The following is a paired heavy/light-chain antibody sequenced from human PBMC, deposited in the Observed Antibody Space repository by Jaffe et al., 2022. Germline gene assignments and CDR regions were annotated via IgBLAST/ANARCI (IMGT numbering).Heavy chain of an antibody. CDR1: GGSISPNY. CDR2: IFHSGTA. D-gene: IGHD3-22*01. CDR3: AKHGGYSQDY. J-gene: IGHJ4*02. Sequence: QVQLQESGPGLVESSGTLSLTCAVFGGSISPNYWSWIRQPPGKGLDWIGQIFHSGTAYYNPSLKSRVTISIDKSKNQLSLTLTSVTAADTAVYYCAKHGGYSQDYWGQGILVTVSS. V-gene: IGHV4-4*02.
Light chain of an antibody. Sequence: EIVLTQSPGTLSLSPGERATLSCRAIQSVNSNYLAWYQQKPGQAPRLLISATSNRAIGIPDRFSGSGSGTDFTLTISRLEPEDFAVYYCQQYDNSPPRYTFGQGTKLEIK. CDR2: ATS. J-gene: IGKJ2*01. CDR3: QQYDNSPPRYT. V-gene: IGKV3-20*01. CDR1: QSVNSNY.